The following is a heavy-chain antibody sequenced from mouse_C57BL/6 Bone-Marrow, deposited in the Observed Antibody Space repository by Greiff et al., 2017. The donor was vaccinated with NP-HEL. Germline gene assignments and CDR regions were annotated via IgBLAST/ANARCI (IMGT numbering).Heavy chain of an antibody. Sequence: EVHLVESGGGLVQPGGSLKLSCAASGFTFSDYYMYWVRQTPEKRLEWVAYISNGGGSTYYPDTVKGRFTISRDNAKNTLYLQMSRLKSEDTAMYYCARHGDLDYWGQGTTLTVSS. CDR2: ISNGGGST. V-gene: IGHV5-12*01. J-gene: IGHJ2*01. CDR1: GFTFSDYY. CDR3: ARHGDLDY. D-gene: IGHD3-3*01.